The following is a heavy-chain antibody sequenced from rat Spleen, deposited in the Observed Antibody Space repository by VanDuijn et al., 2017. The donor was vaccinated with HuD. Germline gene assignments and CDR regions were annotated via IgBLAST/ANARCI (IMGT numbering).Heavy chain of an antibody. J-gene: IGHJ2*01. CDR1: GFNFNDNW. CDR2: INKDSRTI. Sequence: EVKLVESGGGLVQPGRSLKLSCAASGFNFNDNWMGWVRQAQGKGLEWIGEINKDSRTIKYSQSLKIKFTIPRNNAQNTLYLQMSKLGSEDTAIYYCVREDAGINYWGQGVMVTVSS. D-gene: IGHD1-4*01. CDR3: VREDAGINY. V-gene: IGHV4-2*01.